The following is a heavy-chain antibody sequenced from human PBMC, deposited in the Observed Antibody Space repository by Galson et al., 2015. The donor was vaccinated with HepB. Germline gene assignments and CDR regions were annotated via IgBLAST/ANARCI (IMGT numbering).Heavy chain of an antibody. Sequence: SLRLSCAASGFTFSDAWMNWVRQAPGKGLEWVGRIKSNTEGGATDYAAPVTGRFTISRDDSKRTLYLQMNSLKSGDTGVYYCTPHPTFAQGCWGQGTLVTVSS. CDR2: IKSNTEGGAT. J-gene: IGHJ4*02. CDR3: TPHPTFAQGC. D-gene: IGHD2/OR15-2a*01. CDR1: GFTFSDAW. V-gene: IGHV3-15*07.